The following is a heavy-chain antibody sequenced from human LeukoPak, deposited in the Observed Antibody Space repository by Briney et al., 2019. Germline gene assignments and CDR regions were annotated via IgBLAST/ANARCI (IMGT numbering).Heavy chain of an antibody. J-gene: IGHJ4*02. CDR3: AKPAVDIVATITRGDY. Sequence: PGGSLRLSCAASGFTFRSYALHWVRQAPGKGLEWVTLISYDGSKKYCADSVKGRFTISRDNSKNTLYLQMNSLRAEDTAVYYCAKPAVDIVATITRGDYWGQGTLVTVSS. D-gene: IGHD5-12*01. CDR1: GFTFRSYA. CDR2: ISYDGSKK. V-gene: IGHV3-30-3*02.